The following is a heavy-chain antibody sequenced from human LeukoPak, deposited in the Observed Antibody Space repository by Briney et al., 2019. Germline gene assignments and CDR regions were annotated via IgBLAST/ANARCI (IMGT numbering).Heavy chain of an antibody. CDR3: ARLAVADDY. CDR1: GGSISSSSYY. D-gene: IGHD6-19*01. V-gene: IGHV4-39*01. CDR2: IYYSGST. J-gene: IGHJ4*02. Sequence: SETLSLTCTVSGGSISSSSYYWGWIRQPPGKGLEWIGSIYYSGSTYYNPSLKSRVTISVDTSKNQFSLKLSSVTAADTAVYYCARLAVADDYWGQGTLVTVSS.